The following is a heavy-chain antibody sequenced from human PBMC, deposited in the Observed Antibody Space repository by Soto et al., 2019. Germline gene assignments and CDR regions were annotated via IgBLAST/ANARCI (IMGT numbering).Heavy chain of an antibody. CDR2: MNPNSGNT. CDR1: GYTFTSYD. V-gene: IGHV1-8*01. CDR3: ARERNDLGAMDV. Sequence: QMQLVQSGAEVKKPGASVKVSCKASGYTFTSYDINWVRQATGQGLEWMGWMNPNSGNTAYAQKFQGRVTMTRNTSISTAYMEVSSLRSADTAVYYCARERNDLGAMDVWGQGTTVTVSS. J-gene: IGHJ6*02. D-gene: IGHD1-1*01.